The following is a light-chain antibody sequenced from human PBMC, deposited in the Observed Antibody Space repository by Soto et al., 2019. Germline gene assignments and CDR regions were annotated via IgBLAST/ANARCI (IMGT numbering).Light chain of an antibody. J-gene: IGKJ4*01. CDR2: GAS. Sequence: EIVLTQSPGTLSLSTGERAILSCRASQSVSSSYFAWYQQKPGQAPRLLIYGASSRATGIPDRFSGSGSGTDFTLTISRLEPEDFAVYYCQQYNNWLALTFGGGTKVDIK. CDR1: QSVSSSY. V-gene: IGKV3-20*01. CDR3: QQYNNWLALT.